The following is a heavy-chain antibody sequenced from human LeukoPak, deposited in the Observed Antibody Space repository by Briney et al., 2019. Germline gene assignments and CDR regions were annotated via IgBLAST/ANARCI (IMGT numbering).Heavy chain of an antibody. V-gene: IGHV3-9*01. D-gene: IGHD3-22*01. CDR1: GFTFDDYA. Sequence: AGGSLRLSCAASGFTFDDYAMHWVRQAPGKGLEWVSGISWNSGSIGYADSVKGRFTISRDNSKNTLYLQMNSLRAEDTAVYYCAKEQEDSSGIDYWGQGTLVTVSS. J-gene: IGHJ4*02. CDR3: AKEQEDSSGIDY. CDR2: ISWNSGSI.